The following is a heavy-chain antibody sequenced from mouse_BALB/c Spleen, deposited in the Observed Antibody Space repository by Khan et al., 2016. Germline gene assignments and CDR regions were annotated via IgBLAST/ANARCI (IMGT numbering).Heavy chain of an antibody. D-gene: IGHD2-13*01. CDR3: SRSLLLCNSNTYEFAY. CDR2: ISSGGSYT. J-gene: IGHJ3*01. Sequence: EVELVESGGDLVKPGGSLKLSCAASGFTFSNYGMYWVRQTPDKRLEWVATISSGGSYTYYPDSVKGRFTISRDNANNTLYLQLSSLKSEDTAMYDCSRSLLLCNSNTYEFAYWGQGTLVTVSA. CDR1: GFTFSNYG. V-gene: IGHV5-6*01.